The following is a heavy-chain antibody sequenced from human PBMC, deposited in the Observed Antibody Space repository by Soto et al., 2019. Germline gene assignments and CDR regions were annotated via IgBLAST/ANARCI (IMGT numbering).Heavy chain of an antibody. CDR1: GFTFSSYV. CDR3: ARVMITFGGVIDPFAFDI. CDR2: ISYDGSNK. D-gene: IGHD3-16*02. Sequence: ESGGGVVQSGRSLRLSCAASGFTFSSYVMHWVRQAPGKGLEWVAAISYDGSNKYYADSVQGRFTISRDNFKNTLYLEMNSLRAEDTAVYYCARVMITFGGVIDPFAFDIWGQGTMVTVSS. V-gene: IGHV3-30-3*01. J-gene: IGHJ3*02.